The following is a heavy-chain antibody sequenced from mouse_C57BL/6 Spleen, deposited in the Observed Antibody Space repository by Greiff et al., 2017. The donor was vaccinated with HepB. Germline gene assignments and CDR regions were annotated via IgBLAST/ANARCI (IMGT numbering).Heavy chain of an antibody. J-gene: IGHJ4*01. CDR1: GFTFSDYG. CDR2: ISSGSSTI. Sequence: EVQRVESGGGLVKPGGSLKLSCAASGFTFSDYGMHWVRQAPEKGLEWVAYISSGSSTIYYADTVKGRFTISRDNAKNTLFLQMTSLRSEDTAMYYCAMPTTVVGEDGMDYWGQGTSVTVSS. D-gene: IGHD1-1*01. CDR3: AMPTTVVGEDGMDY. V-gene: IGHV5-17*01.